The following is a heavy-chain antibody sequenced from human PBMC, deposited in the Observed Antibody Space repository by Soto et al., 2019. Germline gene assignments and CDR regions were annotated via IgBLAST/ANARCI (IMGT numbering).Heavy chain of an antibody. D-gene: IGHD3-10*01. Sequence: SVKVSCKTSGGTFSSYAISWVRQAPGQGLEWMGGIIPIFGTANYAQKFQGRVTITADESTSTAYMELSSLRSEDTAVYYCARDFAMVRGVITYYYYYGMDVWGQGTTVTVSS. CDR2: IIPIFGTA. CDR1: GGTFSSYA. CDR3: ARDFAMVRGVITYYYYYGMDV. V-gene: IGHV1-69*13. J-gene: IGHJ6*02.